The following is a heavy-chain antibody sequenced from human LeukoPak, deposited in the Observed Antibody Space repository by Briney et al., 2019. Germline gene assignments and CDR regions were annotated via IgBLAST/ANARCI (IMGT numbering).Heavy chain of an antibody. Sequence: PGGSLRLSCAASGFTFSRYWMSWVRQAPGKGLGWVANTNEDGGAKYYVDSVKGRFTISRDNAKNSQYLQMNSLRVEDTAVYYCATKGGDYWGQGTLVTVSS. CDR1: GFTFSRYW. CDR3: ATKGGDY. D-gene: IGHD3-16*01. V-gene: IGHV3-7*01. CDR2: TNEDGGAK. J-gene: IGHJ4*02.